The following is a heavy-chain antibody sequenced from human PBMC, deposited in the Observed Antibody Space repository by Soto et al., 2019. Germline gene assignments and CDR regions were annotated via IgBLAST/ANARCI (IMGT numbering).Heavy chain of an antibody. D-gene: IGHD2-15*01. CDR3: TTGSVEGV. J-gene: IGHJ6*02. CDR1: GLTISNAW. Sequence: EVQLVESGGGFIYPGGSLRLSCAASGLTISNAWMNWVRQAPGKGLEWVGRIKTNTEGGTTDYAAAVKGRFTVSRDDSKNTLSLQMNSLKTGDTAVYYCTTGSVEGVWGQGTTVTVSS. V-gene: IGHV3-15*07. CDR2: IKTNTEGGTT.